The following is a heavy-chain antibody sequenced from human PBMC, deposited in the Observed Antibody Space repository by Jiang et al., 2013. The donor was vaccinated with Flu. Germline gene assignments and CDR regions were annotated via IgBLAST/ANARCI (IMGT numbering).Heavy chain of an antibody. CDR2: SSSSSTI. D-gene: IGHD5-12*01. CDR3: ARLRAMSGYPPLDAFDI. Sequence: SSSSSTIYYADSVKGRFTISRDNAKNSLYLQMNSLRDEDTAVYYCARLRAMSGYPPLDAFDIWGQGTMVTVSS. J-gene: IGHJ3*02. V-gene: IGHV3-48*02.